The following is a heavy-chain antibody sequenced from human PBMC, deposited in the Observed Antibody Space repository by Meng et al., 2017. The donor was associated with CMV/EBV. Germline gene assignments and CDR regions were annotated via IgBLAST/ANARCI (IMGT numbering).Heavy chain of an antibody. CDR2: ISGSGVST. J-gene: IGHJ4*02. CDR1: GFTFSNFA. Sequence: GESLKISCAASGFTFSNFAMNWVRQAPGKGLEWVSSISGSGVSTNYADSVKGRFTVSRDNSKNTLYLQTNSLRAEDTAVYYCAKGRRDSDYDFEYWGRGTLVTVSS. D-gene: IGHD5-12*01. V-gene: IGHV3-23*01. CDR3: AKGRRDSDYDFEY.